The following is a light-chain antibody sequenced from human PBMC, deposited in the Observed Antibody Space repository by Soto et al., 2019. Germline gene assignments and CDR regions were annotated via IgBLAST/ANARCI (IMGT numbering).Light chain of an antibody. V-gene: IGKV3-15*01. CDR3: QQYHDWPRT. Sequence: EIVMTQSPATLSVSPGERATLSCRASQSVTNNLAWYQQKPGQAPRLLIYGASYRATGGAARFSGSGSGTEFTLTISSLQSEDFAVYYCQQYHDWPRTFGQGTKEDI. CDR2: GAS. CDR1: QSVTNN. J-gene: IGKJ1*01.